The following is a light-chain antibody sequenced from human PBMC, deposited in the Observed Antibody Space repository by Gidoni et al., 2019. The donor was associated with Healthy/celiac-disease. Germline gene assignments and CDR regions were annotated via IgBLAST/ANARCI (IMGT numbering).Light chain of an antibody. V-gene: IGKV3-11*01. CDR3: QQRTNWPRT. CDR1: QSVSTY. CDR2: DAS. Sequence: DIVLTQSPATLSLSPGERATLFCRASQSVSTYLAWYQQKPGQAPRLLIYDASNRATGIPARFSGSGSGTDFTLTISSLEPEDFAVYYCQQRTNWPRTFGQGTKVEIK. J-gene: IGKJ1*01.